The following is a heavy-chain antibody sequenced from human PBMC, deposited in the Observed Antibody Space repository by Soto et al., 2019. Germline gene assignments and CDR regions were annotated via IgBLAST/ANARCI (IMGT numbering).Heavy chain of an antibody. V-gene: IGHV3-15*07. Sequence: GGPLNHPLPAPVFPFSKAWLNSAGQSQGXGAQWVGRIKSKTDGGTTDYAAPVKGRFTISRDDSKNTLYLQMNSLKTEDTAVYYCTTASYYYDSSGYYRLDYWGQGTLVTVSS. D-gene: IGHD3-22*01. CDR3: TTASYYYDSSGYYRLDY. J-gene: IGHJ4*02. CDR2: IKSKTDGGTT. CDR1: VFPFSKAW.